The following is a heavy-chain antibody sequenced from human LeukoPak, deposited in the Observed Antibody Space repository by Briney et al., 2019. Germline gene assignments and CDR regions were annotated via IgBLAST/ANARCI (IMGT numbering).Heavy chain of an antibody. J-gene: IGHJ3*02. CDR3: ARRVKDGSGYPDAFDI. D-gene: IGHD3-22*01. CDR2: IYYSGST. Sequence: SETLSLTCIVSGGSISSHYWSWIRQPPGKGLEWIGYIYYSGSTNYNPSLQSRVTISVDTSKNQFSLKLKSVTAADTGVYYCARRVKDGSGYPDAFDIWGQGTLVTVSS. CDR1: GGSISSHY. V-gene: IGHV4-59*11.